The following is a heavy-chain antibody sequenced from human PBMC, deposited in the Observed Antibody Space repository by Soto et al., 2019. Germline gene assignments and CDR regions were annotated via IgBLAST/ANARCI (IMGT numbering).Heavy chain of an antibody. CDR2: INAGNGNT. J-gene: IGHJ4*02. CDR1: GYTFTSYA. V-gene: IGHV1-3*05. CDR3: AREARRGKVVTRFYY. Sequence: QVQLVQSGAEEKKPGASVKVSCKASGYTFTSYAMHWVRQAPGQRLEWMGWINAGNGNTKYSQKFQGRVTITRDTSASTAYMELSSLRSEDTAVYYCAREARRGKVVTRFYYWCQGTLVTVSS. D-gene: IGHD2-21*02.